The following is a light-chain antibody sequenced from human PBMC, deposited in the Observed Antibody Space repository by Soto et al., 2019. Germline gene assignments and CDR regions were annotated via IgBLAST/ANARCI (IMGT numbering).Light chain of an antibody. CDR1: SSDVGSYNL. CDR3: CSYAGSLYV. CDR2: EVS. J-gene: IGLJ1*01. Sequence: QSALTQPASVSGSPGQSITISCTGTSSDVGSYNLVSWYQQHPGKAPKLMIYEVSKRPSGVSNRFSGSKSGNTASLTISGLQAEDEAASYCCSYAGSLYVFGPVTEVTVL. V-gene: IGLV2-23*02.